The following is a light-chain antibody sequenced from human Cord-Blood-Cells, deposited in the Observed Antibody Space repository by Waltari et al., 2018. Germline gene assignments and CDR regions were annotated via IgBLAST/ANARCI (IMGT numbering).Light chain of an antibody. CDR1: QSVSSSY. Sequence: EAVLTQFPGTLSLSPGERSTLPCRASQSVSSSYLARYQQKPGQAPRLLIYGASSRATGIPDRFSGSGSGTEFTLTIVRLGPGDIAVYYCQQYGRSPWTFGHGTRVEI. V-gene: IGKV3-20*01. CDR2: GAS. CDR3: QQYGRSPWT. J-gene: IGKJ1*01.